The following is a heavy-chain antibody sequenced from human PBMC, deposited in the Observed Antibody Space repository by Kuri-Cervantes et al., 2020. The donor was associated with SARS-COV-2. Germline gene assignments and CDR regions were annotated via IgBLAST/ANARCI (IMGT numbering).Heavy chain of an antibody. CDR3: ARSGLTVYAMEFDY. D-gene: IGHD2-8*01. CDR1: GGSISSSSYY. V-gene: IGHV4-39*01. J-gene: IGHJ4*02. CDR2: IYYSGST. Sequence: SETLSLTCTVSGGSISSSSYYWGWIRQPPGKGLEWIGSIYYSGSTYYNPSLKSRVTISVDTSKNQFSLKLSSVTAADTAVYYCARSGLTVYAMEFDYWGQGTLVTVSS.